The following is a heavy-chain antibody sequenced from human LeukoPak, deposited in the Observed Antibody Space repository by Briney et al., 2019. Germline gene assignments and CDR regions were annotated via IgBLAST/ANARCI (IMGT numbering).Heavy chain of an antibody. CDR3: ARGAYSGSYMDWFDP. CDR2: INAGNGNT. D-gene: IGHD1-26*01. V-gene: IGHV1-3*01. Sequence: ASVKVSCKASGYTFTSYAMHWVRQAPGQRLKWMGWINAGNGNTKYSQKFQGRVTITRDTSASTAYMELSSLRSEDTAVYYCARGAYSGSYMDWFDPWGQGTLVTVSS. J-gene: IGHJ5*02. CDR1: GYTFTSYA.